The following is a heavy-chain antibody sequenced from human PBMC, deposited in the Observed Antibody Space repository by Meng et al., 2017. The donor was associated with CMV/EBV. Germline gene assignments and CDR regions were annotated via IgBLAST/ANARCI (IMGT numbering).Heavy chain of an antibody. V-gene: IGHV1-8*01. CDR2: MNPNSGNT. CDR1: GYTLTSYD. D-gene: IGHD6-19*01. Sequence: KGSCKASGYTLTSYDINWVRQATGQGLEWMGWMNPNSGNTGYAQKFQGRVTMTRNTSISTAYMELSSLRSEDTAVYYCARVAGYFDYWGQGTLVTVSS. J-gene: IGHJ4*02. CDR3: ARVAGYFDY.